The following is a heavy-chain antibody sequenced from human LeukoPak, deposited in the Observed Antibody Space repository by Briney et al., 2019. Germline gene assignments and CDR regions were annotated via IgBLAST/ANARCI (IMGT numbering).Heavy chain of an antibody. CDR3: ARGTLKSRGSGYFNYYYYYGMDV. CDR2: IKQDGSEK. CDR1: GFTVANDR. Sequence: GGSLRLSCAASGFTVANDRMSWVRQAPGKGLEWVANIKQDGSEKYYVDSVKGRFTISRDNAKNSLYLQMNSLRAEDTAVYYCARGTLKSRGSGYFNYYYYYGMDVWSQGTTVTVSS. D-gene: IGHD3-22*01. J-gene: IGHJ6*02. V-gene: IGHV3-7*03.